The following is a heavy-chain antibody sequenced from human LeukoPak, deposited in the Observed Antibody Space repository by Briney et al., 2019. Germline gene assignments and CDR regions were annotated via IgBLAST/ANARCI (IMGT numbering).Heavy chain of an antibody. V-gene: IGHV1-18*01. CDR1: GYTFTSYG. Sequence: ASVKVSCKASGYTFTSYGISWVRQAPGQGLERMGWISAYNGNTNYAQKLRGRVTMTTDTSTSTAYMELRSLRSDDTAVYYCARVFWNDAWFDPWGQGTLVTVSS. D-gene: IGHD1-1*01. CDR2: ISAYNGNT. J-gene: IGHJ5*02. CDR3: ARVFWNDAWFDP.